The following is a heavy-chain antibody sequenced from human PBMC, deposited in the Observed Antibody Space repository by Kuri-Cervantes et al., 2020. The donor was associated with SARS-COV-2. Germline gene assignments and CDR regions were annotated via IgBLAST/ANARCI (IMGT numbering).Heavy chain of an antibody. V-gene: IGHV4-61*01. Sequence: GSLRLSCTVSGGSVSSGSYYWSWIRQPPGKGLEWIGEINDSGITNYNPSLKSRVTISVDTSKNQFSLKLSSVTAADTAVYYCAGGQIVVVLAVWGQGTLVTVSS. CDR1: GGSVSSGSYY. D-gene: IGHD3-22*01. CDR3: AGGQIVVVLAV. J-gene: IGHJ4*02. CDR2: INDSGIT.